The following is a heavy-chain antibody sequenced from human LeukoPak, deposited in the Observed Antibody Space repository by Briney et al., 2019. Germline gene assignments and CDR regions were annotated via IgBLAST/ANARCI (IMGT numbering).Heavy chain of an antibody. CDR3: ASGHRSYYYMDV. CDR2: IYSGGST. Sequence: GGSLRLSCAASGFTFSDYYMSWIRQAPGKGLEWVSVIYSGGSTYYADSVKGRFTISRDNSKNTLYLQMNSLRAEDTAVYYCASGHRSYYYMDVWGKGTTVTVSS. V-gene: IGHV3-53*01. J-gene: IGHJ6*03. CDR1: GFTFSDYY.